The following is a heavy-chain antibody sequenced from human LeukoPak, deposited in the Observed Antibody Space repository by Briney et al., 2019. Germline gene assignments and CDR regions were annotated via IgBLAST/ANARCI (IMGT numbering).Heavy chain of an antibody. J-gene: IGHJ4*02. CDR2: INPSGGST. CDR1: GYTFTSYY. Sequence: ASVKVSCKASGYTFTSYYMHWVRQAPAPGLEWMGIINPSGGSTSYAQKFQGRVTMTRDTSTSTVYMELSSLRSEDTAVYYCARDQGAILLYYYDSSGYYYEFDYWGQGALVTVSS. V-gene: IGHV1-46*01. CDR3: ARDQGAILLYYYDSSGYYYEFDY. D-gene: IGHD3-22*01.